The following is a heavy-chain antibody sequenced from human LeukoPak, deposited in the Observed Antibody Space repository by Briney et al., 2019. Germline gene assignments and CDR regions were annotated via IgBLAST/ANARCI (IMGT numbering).Heavy chain of an antibody. J-gene: IGHJ6*03. CDR2: IWYDGSNK. CDR1: GFTFSSYG. Sequence: GGSLRLSCAASGFTFSSYGMHWVRQAPGKGLEWVAVIWYDGSNKYYADSVKGRFTISRDNSKNTLYLQMNSLRAEDTAVYYCARDQRGSSGWYMSYYYYMDVWGKGTTVTVSS. V-gene: IGHV3-33*01. CDR3: ARDQRGSSGWYMSYYYYMDV. D-gene: IGHD6-19*01.